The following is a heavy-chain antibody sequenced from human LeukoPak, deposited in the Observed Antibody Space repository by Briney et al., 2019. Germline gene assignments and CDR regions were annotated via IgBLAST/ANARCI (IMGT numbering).Heavy chain of an antibody. CDR1: GFSFSSYS. Sequence: GGSLRLSCAASGFSFSSYSMNWVRQAPGKGLEWVSSISSSGSYIYYVDSVKGRFTISRDNAKKSLYLQMNSLRAEDTAVYYCARVVGATDYWGQGTLVTVSS. J-gene: IGHJ4*02. CDR2: ISSSGSYI. D-gene: IGHD1-26*01. CDR3: ARVVGATDY. V-gene: IGHV3-21*01.